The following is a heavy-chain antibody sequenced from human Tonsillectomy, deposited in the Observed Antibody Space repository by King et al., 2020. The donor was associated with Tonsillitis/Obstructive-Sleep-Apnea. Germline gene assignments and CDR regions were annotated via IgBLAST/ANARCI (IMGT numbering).Heavy chain of an antibody. CDR3: ARARLPIILVGRSPYYFDY. D-gene: IGHD3-22*01. J-gene: IGHJ4*02. CDR2: INQDGSDN. V-gene: IGHV3-7*03. CDR1: GFTFRNYW. Sequence: VQLVESGGGLVQPGGSLRLSCAASGFTFRNYWMSWVRQAPGKGLEWLANINQDGSDNYYVDSVKGRFTISRDNAKNSLYLQMNSLRAEDTAMYYCARARLPIILVGRSPYYFDYWGQGTLVTVSS.